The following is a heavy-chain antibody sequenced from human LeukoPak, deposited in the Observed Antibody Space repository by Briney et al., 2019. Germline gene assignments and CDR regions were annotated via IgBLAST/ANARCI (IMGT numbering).Heavy chain of an antibody. V-gene: IGHV4-30-4*08. J-gene: IGHJ4*02. CDR2: IYYSGST. Sequence: PSETLSLTCTVSGGSISSGDYYWSWIRQPPGKGLEWIGYIYYSGSTYYNPSLKSRVTLSVDTSKNQFSLKLSSVTAAGTAVYYCARATLNLYYFDYWGQGTLVTVSS. CDR1: GGSISSGDYY. D-gene: IGHD1-7*01. CDR3: ARATLNLYYFDY.